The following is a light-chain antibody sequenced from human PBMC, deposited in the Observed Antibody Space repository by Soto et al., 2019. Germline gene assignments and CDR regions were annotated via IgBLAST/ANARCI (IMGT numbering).Light chain of an antibody. J-gene: IGKJ4*01. Sequence: DIQMTQSPSSLSASVGDRVTITCRASQVISKFLNWYQLKPGKAPKLLIFDASELETGVTSRFSGSGSGTDFSLTISSLQPEDVATYYCQYLNSHPLSFGGGTKVDIK. CDR1: QVISKF. CDR2: DAS. V-gene: IGKV1-33*01. CDR3: QYLNSHPLS.